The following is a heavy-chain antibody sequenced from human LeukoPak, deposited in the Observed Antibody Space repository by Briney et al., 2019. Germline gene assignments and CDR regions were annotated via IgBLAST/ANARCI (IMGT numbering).Heavy chain of an antibody. CDR3: AKGVYSGSYFYFDY. J-gene: IGHJ4*02. CDR2: VSGSGDST. V-gene: IGHV3-23*01. CDR1: GITFNNYA. Sequence: GGSLRLSCAVSGITFNNYAMSWVRQAPGKGLGWVSGVSGSGDSTYYADSVKGRFTISRDNSKNTLYLQMNSLRAEDTALYYCAKGVYSGSYFYFDYWGQGTLVTVSS. D-gene: IGHD1-26*01.